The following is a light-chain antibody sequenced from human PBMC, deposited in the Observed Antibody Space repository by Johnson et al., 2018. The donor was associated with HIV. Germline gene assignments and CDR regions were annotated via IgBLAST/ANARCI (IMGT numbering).Light chain of an antibody. J-gene: IGLJ1*01. V-gene: IGLV1-51*02. CDR1: SSNIGNNY. Sequence: QSVLTQPPSVSAAPGQKVTISCSGSSSNIGNNYVSWYQQLPGTAPKLLIYENNKRPSGIPDRFSGSKSGTSATLGITGLRTGDEADYYCATWHSSLTSGGVFGTGTKVTVL. CDR2: ENN. CDR3: ATWHSSLTSGGV.